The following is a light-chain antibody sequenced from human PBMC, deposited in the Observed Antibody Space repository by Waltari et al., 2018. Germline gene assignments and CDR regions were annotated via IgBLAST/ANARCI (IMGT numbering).Light chain of an antibody. J-gene: IGLJ2*01. V-gene: IGLV1-40*01. CDR1: SSNIGAGYD. CDR3: QSYDSSLTSPVV. CDR2: GNP. Sequence: QSVLTQPPSVSGAPGQRVTISCTGSSSNIGAGYDIHWYQQLPGTAPKLLIYGNPNRPSGVPDRFAGSKSGTSASLAITGLQAEDEADYYCQSYDSSLTSPVVFGGGTKLTVL.